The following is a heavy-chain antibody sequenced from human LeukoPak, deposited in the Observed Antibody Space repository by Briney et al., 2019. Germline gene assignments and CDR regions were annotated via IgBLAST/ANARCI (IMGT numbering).Heavy chain of an antibody. CDR1: GGSISSYY. CDR3: AKDRDFYYFDY. Sequence: PSETLSLTCTVSGGSISSYYWSWVRQAPGKGLEWVSAISGSGGSTYYADSVKGRFTISRDNSKNTLYLQMNSLRAEDMAVYYCAKDRDFYYFDYWGQGTLVTVSS. CDR2: ISGSGGST. V-gene: IGHV3-23*01. J-gene: IGHJ4*02. D-gene: IGHD2/OR15-2a*01.